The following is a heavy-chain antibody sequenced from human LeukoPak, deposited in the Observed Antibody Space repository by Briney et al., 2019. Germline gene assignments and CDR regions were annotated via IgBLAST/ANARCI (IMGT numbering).Heavy chain of an antibody. CDR1: GGSISSGGYY. CDR2: IYYSGST. J-gene: IGHJ4*02. D-gene: IGHD4-17*01. CDR3: ARDAGHGATLAS. Sequence: SQTLSLTCTVSGGSISSGGYYWSWIRQHPGKGLEWIGYIYYSGSTYYNPSLKSRVTISVDTSKNQFSLKLSSVTAADTAVYYCARDAGHGATLASWGQGTLVTVSS. V-gene: IGHV4-31*03.